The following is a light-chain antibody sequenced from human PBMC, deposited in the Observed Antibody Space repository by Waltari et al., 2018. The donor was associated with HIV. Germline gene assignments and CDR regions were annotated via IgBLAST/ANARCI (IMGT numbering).Light chain of an antibody. CDR1: SSNIGSNY. V-gene: IGLV1-47*01. J-gene: IGLJ1*01. CDR3: AAWGDSLTSFV. Sequence: QSVLTQPPSASETPGQRVTISCSGSSSNIGSNYVYWYQHLPGTAPKLLIYRNNQRPSGVPDRFSGSKSGTSAYLAISGLRSEDEADYYCAAWGDSLTSFVFGTGTKVTVL. CDR2: RNN.